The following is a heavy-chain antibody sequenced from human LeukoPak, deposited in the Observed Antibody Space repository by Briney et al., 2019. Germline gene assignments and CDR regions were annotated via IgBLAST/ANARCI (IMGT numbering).Heavy chain of an antibody. CDR1: GFTFGKYW. CDR3: ARVAAGYSVNYFDY. CDR2: IKLDGSEK. V-gene: IGHV3-7*03. J-gene: IGHJ4*02. Sequence: GGSLRLSCVASGFTFGKYWMSWVRQAPGKGLEWVANIKLDGSEKNYVDSVKGRFTISRDNTKNSLYLQMNSLRVEDTAVFYCARVAAGYSVNYFDYWGQGTLVTVSS. D-gene: IGHD4-23*01.